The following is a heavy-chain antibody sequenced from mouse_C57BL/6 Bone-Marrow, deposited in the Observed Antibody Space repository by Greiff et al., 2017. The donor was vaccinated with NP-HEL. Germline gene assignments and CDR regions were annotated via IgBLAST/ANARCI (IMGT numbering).Heavy chain of an antibody. Sequence: QVQLQQSGPGLVQPSQSLSITCTVSGFSLTSYGVHWVRQSPGKGLEWLGVIWSGGSTDYNAAFISRLSISKDNSKSQVFFKMNSLQADDTAIYYCARNFGGYWYFDVWGTGTTVTVSS. J-gene: IGHJ1*03. CDR1: GFSLTSYG. CDR2: IWSGGST. D-gene: IGHD1-1*02. V-gene: IGHV2-2*01. CDR3: ARNFGGYWYFDV.